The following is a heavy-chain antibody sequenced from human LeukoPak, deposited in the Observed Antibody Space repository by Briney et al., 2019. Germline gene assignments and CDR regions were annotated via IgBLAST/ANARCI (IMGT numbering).Heavy chain of an antibody. Sequence: GESLKISCKGFGYSFTTYWIGWVRQTPGKGLEWMGIIWPGDSNSRYSPSFQGQVTFSADKSINSAFLHWSSLRASDTAMYYCTTGFRGDGQTDDAFDIWGQGTMVIVSS. J-gene: IGHJ3*02. D-gene: IGHD1-1*01. CDR1: GYSFTTYW. V-gene: IGHV5-51*01. CDR3: TTGFRGDGQTDDAFDI. CDR2: IWPGDSNS.